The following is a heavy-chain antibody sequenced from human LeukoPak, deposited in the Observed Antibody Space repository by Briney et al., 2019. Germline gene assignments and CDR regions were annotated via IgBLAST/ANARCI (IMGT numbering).Heavy chain of an antibody. CDR1: RFTFSSYS. CDR3: ARDLNYYYYMDV. V-gene: IGHV3-21*01. D-gene: IGHD3-9*01. Sequence: KPGGSLRLSCAASRFTFSSYSMNWVRQAPGKGLEWVSSISSSSSYIYYADSVKGRFTISRDNAKNSLYLQMDSLRAEDTAVYYCARDLNYYYYMDVWGKGTTVTVSS. CDR2: ISSSSSYI. J-gene: IGHJ6*03.